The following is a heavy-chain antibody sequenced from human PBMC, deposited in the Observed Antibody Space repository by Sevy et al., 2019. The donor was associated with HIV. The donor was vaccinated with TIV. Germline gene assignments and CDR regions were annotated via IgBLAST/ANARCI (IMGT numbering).Heavy chain of an antibody. V-gene: IGHV3-23*01. Sequence: GGSLRLSCAASGFTFSSYAMSWVRQAPGKGLEWVSAISGSGGSTYYAVSVKGRFSMSRDNSKKTLYLQMNSLRAEDTPVYYCAKDLVSGITMIVVVIDPGPAGAVDIWGQGTMVTVSS. CDR1: GFTFSSYA. CDR2: ISGSGGST. CDR3: AKDLVSGITMIVVVIDPGPAGAVDI. D-gene: IGHD3-22*01. J-gene: IGHJ3*02.